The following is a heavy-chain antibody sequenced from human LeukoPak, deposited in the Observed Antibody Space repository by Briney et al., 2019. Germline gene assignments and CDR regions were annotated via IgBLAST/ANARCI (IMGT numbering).Heavy chain of an antibody. CDR3: ATPPVWFGEFMSGNSILGYFQD. J-gene: IGHJ1*01. Sequence: ASVKVSCKASGYTFTGYYMHWVRQAPGKGLEWMGGFDTQEGETIFAQNFQGRVTMTEDTSSDTAYMELSSLTSEDTAVYYCATPPVWFGEFMSGNSILGYFQDWGQGTLVTVPS. CDR1: GYTFTGYY. V-gene: IGHV1-24*01. D-gene: IGHD3-10*01. CDR2: FDTQEGET.